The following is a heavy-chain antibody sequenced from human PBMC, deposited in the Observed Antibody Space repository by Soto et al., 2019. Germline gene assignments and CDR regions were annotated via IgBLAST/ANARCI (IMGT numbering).Heavy chain of an antibody. CDR1: EFTFSNYG. CDR2: IRHDGGKT. D-gene: IGHD2-15*01. Sequence: QVQLVESGGGVVQPGRSLRLSCAASEFTFSNYGMHWVRQGPGKGLEWVALIRHDGGKTYYADSVKGRFTISRDNSKNTLYLQMSSLRGEDTAVYYCARDRVERARSWPAYWGQGTLVTVSS. V-gene: IGHV3-30*03. J-gene: IGHJ4*02. CDR3: ARDRVERARSWPAY.